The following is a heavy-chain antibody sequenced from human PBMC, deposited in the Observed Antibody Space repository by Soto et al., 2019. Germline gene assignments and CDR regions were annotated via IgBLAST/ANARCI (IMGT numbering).Heavy chain of an antibody. D-gene: IGHD6-13*01. Sequence: LSLTCAVYGGSFSGYYWSWIRQPPGKGLEWIGEINHSGSTNYNPSLKSRVTISVDTSKNQFSLKLSSVTAADTAVYYCAQYSSSWYEVYWGQGTLVTVSS. CDR2: INHSGST. CDR1: GGSFSGYY. V-gene: IGHV4-34*01. J-gene: IGHJ4*02. CDR3: AQYSSSWYEVY.